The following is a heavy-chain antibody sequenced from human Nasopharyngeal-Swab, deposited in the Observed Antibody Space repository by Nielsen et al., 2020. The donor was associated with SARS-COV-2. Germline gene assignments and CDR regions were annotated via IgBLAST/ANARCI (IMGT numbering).Heavy chain of an antibody. CDR3: ATSVTMIVVAHDAFDI. CDR1: GYTLTELS. V-gene: IGHV1-24*01. D-gene: IGHD3-22*01. J-gene: IGHJ3*02. Sequence: ASVKVSCKASGYTLTELSMHWVRQAPGKGLEWMGGFDPEDGETIYAQKFQGRVTMTEDTSTDTAYMELSSLRSEDTAVYYCATSVTMIVVAHDAFDIWGQGTMVTVSS. CDR2: FDPEDGET.